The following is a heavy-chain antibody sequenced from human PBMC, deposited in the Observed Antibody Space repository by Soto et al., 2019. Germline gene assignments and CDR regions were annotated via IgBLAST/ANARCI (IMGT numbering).Heavy chain of an antibody. V-gene: IGHV5-10-1*03. D-gene: IGHD2-2*01. Sequence: EVQLVQSGAEVKKPGESLRISCKGSGYSFTSYWISWVRQMPGKGLEWMGRIDPSDSYTNYSPSFQGHVTISADKSISTAYLQWSSLKASDTAMYYCARHLDCSSTSCYPHYYYGMDVWGQGTTVTVSS. CDR3: ARHLDCSSTSCYPHYYYGMDV. J-gene: IGHJ6*02. CDR1: GYSFTSYW. CDR2: IDPSDSYT.